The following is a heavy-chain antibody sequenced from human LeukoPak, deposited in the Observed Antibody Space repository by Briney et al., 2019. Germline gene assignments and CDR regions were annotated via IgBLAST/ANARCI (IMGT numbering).Heavy chain of an antibody. CDR3: ASTERCSTTCPLDY. CDR1: GGSFRGYY. D-gene: IGHD2-2*01. Sequence: PSETLSLTCAVYGGSFRGYYWSWIRQPPGKGLEWMGEINHSGSTNYNPSLKSRVTISLDTSMKKFSLKLNSVTAADTAVYYCASTERCSTTCPLDYWGQGTLVTVSS. CDR2: INHSGST. J-gene: IGHJ4*02. V-gene: IGHV4-34*01.